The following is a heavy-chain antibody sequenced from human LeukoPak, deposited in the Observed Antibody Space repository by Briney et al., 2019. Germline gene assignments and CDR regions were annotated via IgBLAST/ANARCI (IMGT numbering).Heavy chain of an antibody. CDR3: ARDLSATARAYDY. D-gene: IGHD2-15*01. Sequence: GGSLRLSCAASGFILSDYNMNWVRQAPGKGLEWVSFISISGSYITYADSVKGRFTISRDNAKNSLYLQMNSLRAEDTAVYYCARDLSATARAYDYWGQGTLVTVPS. CDR1: GFILSDYN. J-gene: IGHJ4*02. CDR2: ISISGSYI. V-gene: IGHV3-21*01.